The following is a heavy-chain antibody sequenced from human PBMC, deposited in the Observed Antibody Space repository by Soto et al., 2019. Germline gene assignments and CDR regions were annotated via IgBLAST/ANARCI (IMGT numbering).Heavy chain of an antibody. D-gene: IGHD3-22*01. Sequence: PGGSLRLSCAASGITFSSSAMSWVRQAPGKGLEWVSGISDSGDSTYYVDSVKGRFTISRDNSKHTLFLQMNSLRAEDTAIYYCAKARRNVYYDSSAYYYADFDSWGQGTLVTVSS. J-gene: IGHJ4*02. CDR1: GITFSSSA. V-gene: IGHV3-23*01. CDR3: AKARRNVYYDSSAYYYADFDS. CDR2: ISDSGDST.